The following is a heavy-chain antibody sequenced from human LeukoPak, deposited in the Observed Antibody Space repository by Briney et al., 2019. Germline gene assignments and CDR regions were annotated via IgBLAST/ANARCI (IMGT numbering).Heavy chain of an antibody. D-gene: IGHD3-22*01. CDR3: AKAYYYDSSDLPYYFDY. Sequence: AGGSLRLSCAASGFTFSSYWMSWVRQAPGKGLEWVSAISGSGITTYYADSVKGRFTISRDNSKNTLYLQMNSLRAEDTAVYYCAKAYYYDSSDLPYYFDYWGQGTLVTVSS. J-gene: IGHJ4*02. V-gene: IGHV3-23*01. CDR2: ISGSGITT. CDR1: GFTFSSYW.